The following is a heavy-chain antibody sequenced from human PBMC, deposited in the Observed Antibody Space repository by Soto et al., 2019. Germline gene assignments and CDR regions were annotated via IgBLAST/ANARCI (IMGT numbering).Heavy chain of an antibody. D-gene: IGHD2-2*01. V-gene: IGHV4-34*01. CDR2: INHSGST. CDR3: ARARYCSSTSCSPIYYYYYYMDV. J-gene: IGHJ6*03. Sequence: SETLSLTCAVYGGSFSGYYWSWIRQPPGKGLEWIGEINHSGSTNYNPSLKSRVTISVDTSKNQFSLKLSSVTAADTAVYYCARARYCSSTSCSPIYYYYYYMDVWGKGTTVTVSS. CDR1: GGSFSGYY.